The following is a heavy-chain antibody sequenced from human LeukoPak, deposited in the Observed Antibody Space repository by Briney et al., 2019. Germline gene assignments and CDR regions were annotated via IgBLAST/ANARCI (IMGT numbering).Heavy chain of an antibody. CDR3: ASFDGDYYDY. CDR1: GFTFSSYA. D-gene: IGHD3-9*01. J-gene: IGHJ4*02. Sequence: GGSLRLSCAASGFTFSSYAMHWVRQAPGKGLEWVAVISYDGSNKYYADSVKGRFTISRDNSKNTLYLQMNSLRAEDTAAYYCASFDGDYYDYWGQGTLVTVSS. CDR2: ISYDGSNK. V-gene: IGHV3-30-3*01.